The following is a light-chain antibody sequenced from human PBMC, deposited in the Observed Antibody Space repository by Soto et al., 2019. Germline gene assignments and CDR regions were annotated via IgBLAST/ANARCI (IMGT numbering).Light chain of an antibody. CDR1: SSDIGAYNR. CDR2: EVR. V-gene: IGLV2-18*02. CDR3: SSYTSSNTLI. Sequence: QSVLTQPPSVSGSPGQSVTISCTGTSSDIGAYNRVSWYQQPPGTAPKLMIYEVRDRTSGVPDRFSGSKSGNTASLTISGLQAEDEADYYCSSYTSSNTLIFGGGTTLTVL. J-gene: IGLJ2*01.